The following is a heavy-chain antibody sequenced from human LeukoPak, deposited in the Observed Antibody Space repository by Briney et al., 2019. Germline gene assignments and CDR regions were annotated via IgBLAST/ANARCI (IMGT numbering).Heavy chain of an antibody. J-gene: IGHJ4*02. CDR2: IYYSGST. Sequence: SETLSLTCTVSGGSISSYYWSWIRQPPGKGLEWIGYIYYSGSTNYNPSLKSRVTISVDTSKNQFSLKLSSVTAADTAVYYCARLSRSYYDSSGYPLPDYWGRGTLVTVSS. D-gene: IGHD3-22*01. CDR3: ARLSRSYYDSSGYPLPDY. CDR1: GGSISSYY. V-gene: IGHV4-59*08.